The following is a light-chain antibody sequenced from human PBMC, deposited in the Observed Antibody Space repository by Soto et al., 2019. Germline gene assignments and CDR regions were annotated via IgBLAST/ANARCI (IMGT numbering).Light chain of an antibody. CDR1: ASDIGNYNY. CDR2: GVS. J-gene: IGLJ1*01. CDR3: SSYTSSSSFYV. Sequence: QSALTQPASVSGSPGQSITISCTGTASDIGNYNYVSWYQLHPGKAPKLLIYGVSNRPSGVSNRFSGSKSGNAASLTISGLQAEDEADYYCSSYTSSSSFYVFGTGTKLTVL. V-gene: IGLV2-14*01.